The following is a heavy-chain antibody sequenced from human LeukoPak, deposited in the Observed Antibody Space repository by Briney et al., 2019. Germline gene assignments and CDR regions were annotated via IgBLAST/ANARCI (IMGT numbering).Heavy chain of an antibody. CDR3: VRAPDY. Sequence: PPGKGLEWIGSFYYSGSTYYNPSLKSRVTISADTSKRQLSLKLTSVTVADTAVYYCVRAPDYWGQGTLVTVSS. J-gene: IGHJ4*02. V-gene: IGHV4-39*07. CDR2: FYYSGST.